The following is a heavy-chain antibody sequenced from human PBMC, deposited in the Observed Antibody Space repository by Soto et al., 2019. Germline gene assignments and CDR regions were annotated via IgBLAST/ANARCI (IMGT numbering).Heavy chain of an antibody. J-gene: IGHJ6*03. CDR2: IHYTGST. D-gene: IGHD2-15*01. Sequence: PSETLSLTCTVSGGSISSGGYYWSWIRQHPGEGMEWIGYIHYTGSTNYNPSLRSRVLISVDTSKNQFSLKLRSVTAADTAVYYCARQDGYYYYMHVWGKGTTVTVSS. V-gene: IGHV4-61*08. CDR1: GGSISSGGYY. CDR3: ARQDGYYYYMHV.